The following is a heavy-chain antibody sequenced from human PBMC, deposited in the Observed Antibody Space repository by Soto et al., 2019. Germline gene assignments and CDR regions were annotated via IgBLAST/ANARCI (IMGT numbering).Heavy chain of an antibody. Sequence: ASVKVSYKAASETCGGYGSGCVRHAPRQGLEWMGCIRAYNGNTNYAQKPQGRVTMTTDTSTSTAYMELRSLRSDETAVYYCARERYSGYDSGYFDSSGQRTLVTVYS. CDR2: IRAYNGNT. J-gene: IGHJ4*02. D-gene: IGHD5-12*01. CDR1: SETCGGYG. V-gene: IGHV1-18*01. CDR3: ARERYSGYDSGYFDS.